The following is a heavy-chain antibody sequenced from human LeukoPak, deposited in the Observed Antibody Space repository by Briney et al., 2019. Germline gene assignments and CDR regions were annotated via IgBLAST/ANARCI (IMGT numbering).Heavy chain of an antibody. J-gene: IGHJ4*02. CDR3: ARGLRFLEWSYLSY. CDR2: INPNSGGT. CDR1: GYSFTDYY. D-gene: IGHD3-3*01. V-gene: IGHV1-2*02. Sequence: ASVKVSCKASGYSFTDYYMHWVRQAPGQGLEWMGWINPNSGGTNYAQKFQGRVTMTRDTSISTAYMELSRLRSDDTAVYYCARGLRFLEWSYLSYWGQGTLVTVSS.